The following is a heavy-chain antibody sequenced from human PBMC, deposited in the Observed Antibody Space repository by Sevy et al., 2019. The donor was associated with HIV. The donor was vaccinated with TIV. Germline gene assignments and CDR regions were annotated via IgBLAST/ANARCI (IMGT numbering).Heavy chain of an antibody. CDR1: GASISSYF. V-gene: IGHV4-4*07. CDR3: ARIRSQDWYFDL. J-gene: IGHJ2*01. CDR2: PDTSGTT. Sequence: SETLSLTCTVSGASISSYFWTWIRQPAGKGLEWIGRPDTSGTTNYNPSLKSRVTMSLDTPKNQFSLHLTSVTAADTAVYYCARIRSQDWYFDLWGRGTLVTVSS. D-gene: IGHD4-17*01.